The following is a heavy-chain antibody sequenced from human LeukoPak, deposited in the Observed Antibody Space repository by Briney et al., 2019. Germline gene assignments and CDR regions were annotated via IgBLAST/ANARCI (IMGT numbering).Heavy chain of an antibody. CDR3: ARASSGWYGPDY. CDR2: IYTSGST. D-gene: IGHD6-19*01. V-gene: IGHV4-4*07. CDR1: GGSISGDY. Sequence: SETLSLTCTVSGGSISGDYWSWIRQPAGTGLEWIGRIYTSGSTIYNPSLKSRVTISVDTSKNQFSLKLSSVTAADTAVYYCARASSGWYGPDYWGQGTLVTVSS. J-gene: IGHJ4*02.